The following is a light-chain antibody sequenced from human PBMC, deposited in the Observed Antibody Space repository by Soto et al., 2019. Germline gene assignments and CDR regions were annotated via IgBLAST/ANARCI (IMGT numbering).Light chain of an antibody. CDR3: QQDDNLPLT. V-gene: IGKV1-33*01. Sequence: DIQMTQSPSSLSASVGDRLTITCRAIQDISNYLNWYQQKPGKAPKLLIYDASNLETGVPSRFSGSGSGTDFTFTISSLQPEDIATYYCQQDDNLPLTFGGGTKVEIK. CDR2: DAS. J-gene: IGKJ4*01. CDR1: QDISNY.